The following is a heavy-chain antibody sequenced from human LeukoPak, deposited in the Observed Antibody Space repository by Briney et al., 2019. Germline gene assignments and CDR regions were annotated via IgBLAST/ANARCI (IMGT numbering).Heavy chain of an antibody. Sequence: GGSLRLSCAASGFTVSSNYMSWVRQAPGQGLEWVSVIYSGGSTYYADSVKGRFTISRDNSKNTLYLQMNSLRAEDTAVYYCARDLGPVLRYFDWLPPGMDVWGKGTTVTVSS. CDR2: IYSGGST. CDR3: ARDLGPVLRYFDWLPPGMDV. V-gene: IGHV3-53*01. D-gene: IGHD3-9*01. CDR1: GFTVSSNY. J-gene: IGHJ6*04.